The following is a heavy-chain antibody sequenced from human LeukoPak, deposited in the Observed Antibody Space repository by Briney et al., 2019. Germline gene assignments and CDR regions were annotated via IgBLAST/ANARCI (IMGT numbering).Heavy chain of an antibody. D-gene: IGHD2-2*01. J-gene: IGHJ5*02. V-gene: IGHV3-30*02. Sequence: GGSLRLSRAASGFTFTNSGMHWVRQAPGRGLEWVAFIQFHGSDIFYADSVEGRFTISRDNSKNTLYLQMNSLRPEDTAVYYCAKDNPIEKVPGLGPGSWGQGTLVTVSS. CDR1: GFTFTNSG. CDR2: IQFHGSDI. CDR3: AKDNPIEKVPGLGPGS.